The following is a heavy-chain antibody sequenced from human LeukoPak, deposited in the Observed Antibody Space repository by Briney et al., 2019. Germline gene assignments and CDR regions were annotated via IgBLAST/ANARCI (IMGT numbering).Heavy chain of an antibody. CDR3: AKDQGYSYYYLAY. CDR2: INGNGAST. D-gene: IGHD5-18*01. J-gene: IGHJ4*02. CDR1: GFTFNNHA. V-gene: IGHV3-23*01. Sequence: GGSLRLSCAGSGFTFNNHAMSWVRQAPGKGLEWVSGINGNGASTYYSDSVKGRFTISRDNSKNTLYLQMSSLRAEDTAIYYCAKDQGYSYYYLAYWGQGTLVTVSS.